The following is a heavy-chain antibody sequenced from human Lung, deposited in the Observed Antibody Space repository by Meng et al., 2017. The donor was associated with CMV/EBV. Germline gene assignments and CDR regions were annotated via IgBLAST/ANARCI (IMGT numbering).Heavy chain of an antibody. CDR3: ARGGRGAAAGPDY. CDR1: GGSISSSSYY. V-gene: IGHV4-39*07. J-gene: IGHJ4*02. D-gene: IGHD6-13*01. CDR2: IYYSGST. Sequence: SXTLSLTCTVSGGSISSSSYYWGWIRQPPGKGLEWIGSIYYSGSTYYNPSLKRRVTISVDTSKNQFSLILSSVTAADTAVYYCARGGRGAAAGPDYWGQGXLVTVSS.